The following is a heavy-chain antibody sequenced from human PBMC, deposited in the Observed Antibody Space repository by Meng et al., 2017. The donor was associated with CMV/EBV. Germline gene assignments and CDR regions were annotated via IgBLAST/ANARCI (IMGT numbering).Heavy chain of an antibody. Sequence: ASVKVSCKASGYTFTGYYMYWVRQAPGQGLEWMGWINPNSGGTKYAQKFQGWVTMTRDTSISTAYMEVSRLRSDDTAVYYCARDLEVAGYYYYGMDVWGQGTTVTVSS. CDR3: ARDLEVAGYYYYGMDV. CDR1: GYTFTGYY. D-gene: IGHD3-3*01. CDR2: INPNSGGT. V-gene: IGHV1-2*04. J-gene: IGHJ6*02.